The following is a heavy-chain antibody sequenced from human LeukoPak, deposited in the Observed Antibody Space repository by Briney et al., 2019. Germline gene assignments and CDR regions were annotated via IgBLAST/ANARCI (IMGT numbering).Heavy chain of an antibody. CDR2: INHSGST. J-gene: IGHJ5*02. CDR3: AYVGELREFDP. CDR1: GGSFSGYY. Sequence: PSETLSLTCAVYGGSFSGYYWSWIRQPPGKGLEWIGEINHSGSTNYNPSLKSRVTISVDTSKNQFSLKLSSVTAADTAVYYCAYVGELREFDPWGQGTLVTVSS. D-gene: IGHD3-16*01. V-gene: IGHV4-34*01.